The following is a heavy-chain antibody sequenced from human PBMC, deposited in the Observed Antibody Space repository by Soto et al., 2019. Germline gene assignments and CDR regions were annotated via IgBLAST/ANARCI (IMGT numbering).Heavy chain of an antibody. CDR3: ARAGIAAAGSDY. V-gene: IGHV1-18*01. Sequence: WSSVKVSCKASCCNFTSYCISCVRQAPGQGLEWMGWISDYNGNTNYAQKLQGRVTMTTDTSTSTAYMELRSLRSDDTAVYYCARAGIAAAGSDYWGQETLVTVSS. CDR2: ISDYNGNT. D-gene: IGHD6-13*01. CDR1: CCNFTSYC. J-gene: IGHJ4*02.